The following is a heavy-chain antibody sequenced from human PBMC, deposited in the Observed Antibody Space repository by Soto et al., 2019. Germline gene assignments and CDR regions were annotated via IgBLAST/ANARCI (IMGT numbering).Heavy chain of an antibody. CDR3: ASGQQLVRNY. CDR1: GGSISSGGYS. Sequence: QLQLQESGSGLVKPSQTLSLTCAVSGGSISSGGYSWSWIRQPPGKGLEWIGYIDHSGSTYYNPSLKRRVAIAVDRSKTQFSLKLSSVTAADTAVYSCASGQQLVRNYWGQGTLVTVSS. CDR2: IDHSGST. V-gene: IGHV4-30-2*01. J-gene: IGHJ4*02. D-gene: IGHD6-13*01.